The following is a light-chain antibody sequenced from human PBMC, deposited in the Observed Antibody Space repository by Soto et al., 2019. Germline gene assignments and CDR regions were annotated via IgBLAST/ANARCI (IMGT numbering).Light chain of an antibody. Sequence: QSALTQPASVSGSPGQSITISCTGTSSDVGFYSRVSWIQQHPGKTPKLMIYEVTNRPSGVSSRFSGSKSGNTASLTIAGLQAEDEAYYYRTSFTSRNTWVFGAGTKVTVL. CDR1: SSDVGFYSR. CDR2: EVT. V-gene: IGLV2-14*01. CDR3: TSFTSRNTWV. J-gene: IGLJ3*02.